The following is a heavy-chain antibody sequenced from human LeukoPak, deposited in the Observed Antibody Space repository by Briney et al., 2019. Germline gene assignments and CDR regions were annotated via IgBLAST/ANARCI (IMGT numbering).Heavy chain of an antibody. D-gene: IGHD3-10*01. Sequence: GGSLRLSCAASGITFSSYAMNWVRQAPGKGLEWVSTISTSSSDIYYADSLKGRFTISRDNAKNSLYLQMNSLRAEDTAVYYCARDFGFWGQGTLVTVSS. CDR3: ARDFGF. J-gene: IGHJ4*02. V-gene: IGHV3-21*01. CDR1: GITFSSYA. CDR2: ISTSSSDI.